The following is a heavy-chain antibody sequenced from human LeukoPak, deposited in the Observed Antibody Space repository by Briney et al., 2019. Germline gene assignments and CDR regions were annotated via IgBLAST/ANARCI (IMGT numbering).Heavy chain of an antibody. J-gene: IGHJ4*02. V-gene: IGHV3-30*18. Sequence: GGSLGLSCAASGFTFSSYGMHWVRQAPGKGLEWVAVISYDGSNKYYADSVKGRFTISRDNSKNTLYLQMNSLRAEDTAVYYCAKDFRAESPYDPSNFDYWGQGTLVTVSS. CDR2: ISYDGSNK. CDR3: AKDFRAESPYDPSNFDY. D-gene: IGHD5-12*01. CDR1: GFTFSSYG.